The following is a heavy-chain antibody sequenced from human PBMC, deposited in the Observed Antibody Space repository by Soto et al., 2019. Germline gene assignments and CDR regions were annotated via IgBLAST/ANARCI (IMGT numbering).Heavy chain of an antibody. CDR1: GGSISSYY. CDR3: ARGRFLEWLLSGWFDP. CDR2: IYYSGST. Sequence: SETLSLTCTVSGGSISSYYWSWIRQPPGKGLEWIGYIYYSGSTNYNPSLKSRVTISVDTSKNQFSLKLSSVTAADTAVYYCARGRFLEWLLSGWFDPWGQGTLVT. V-gene: IGHV4-59*01. J-gene: IGHJ5*02. D-gene: IGHD3-3*01.